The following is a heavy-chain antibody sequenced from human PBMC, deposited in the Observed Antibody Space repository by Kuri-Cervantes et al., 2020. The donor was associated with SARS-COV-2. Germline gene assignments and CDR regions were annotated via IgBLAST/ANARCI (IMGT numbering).Heavy chain of an antibody. CDR2: IYYSGSI. Sequence: SETLSLTCAVYGGSFSGYYWSWIRQPPGKGLEWIGYIYYSGSINYNPSLKSRVTISVDTSKNQFSLKLSSVTAADTAVYYCARGRSNWGLRVFDYWGQGTLVTVSS. D-gene: IGHD7-27*01. CDR3: ARGRSNWGLRVFDY. V-gene: IGHV4-34*01. CDR1: GGSFSGYY. J-gene: IGHJ4*02.